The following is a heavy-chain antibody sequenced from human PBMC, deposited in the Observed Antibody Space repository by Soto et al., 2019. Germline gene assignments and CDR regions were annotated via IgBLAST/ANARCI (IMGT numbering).Heavy chain of an antibody. J-gene: IGHJ4*02. D-gene: IGHD3-10*01. V-gene: IGHV1-8*01. CDR2: MNPNSGNT. CDR1: GYTFTSYD. Sequence: QVQLVQSGAEVKKPGASVKVSCKASGYTFTSYDINWVRQATGQGLEWMGWMNPNSGNTGYAQKFQGRVTMTRNTSISTAHMELSSLRSGDTAVYYCAIGPTPHYYGSGSCTWDPFDYSGQGTLDTVSS. CDR3: AIGPTPHYYGSGSCTWDPFDY.